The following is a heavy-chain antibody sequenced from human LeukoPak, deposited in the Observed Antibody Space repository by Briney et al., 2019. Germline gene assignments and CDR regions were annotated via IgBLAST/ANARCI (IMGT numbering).Heavy chain of an antibody. J-gene: IGHJ5*02. CDR3: AGRVGASIWTGMDL. Sequence: PSETLSLNCTVSGGSISSTSFHGGWIRQPPGKGLEWIGSIHYSGNTYYNPSLKSPVTISVDTSKNQFSLKLTSVTAADTAVYYCAGRVGASIWTGMDLWDQGTLVTVSS. D-gene: IGHD1-26*01. CDR2: IHYSGNT. V-gene: IGHV4-39*01. CDR1: GGSISSTSFH.